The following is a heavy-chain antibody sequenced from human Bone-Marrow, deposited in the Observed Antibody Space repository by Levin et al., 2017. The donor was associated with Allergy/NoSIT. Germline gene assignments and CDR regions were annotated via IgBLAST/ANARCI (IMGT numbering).Heavy chain of an antibody. CDR2: MNPNSGNT. CDR3: ARARMGSSWYVWFDP. D-gene: IGHD6-13*01. CDR1: GYTFTSYD. J-gene: IGHJ5*02. Sequence: ASVKVSCKASGYTFTSYDINWVRQATGQGLEWMGWMNPNSGNTGYAQKFQGRVTMTRNTSISTAYMELSSLRSEDTAVYYCARARMGSSWYVWFDPWGQGTLVTVSS. V-gene: IGHV1-8*01.